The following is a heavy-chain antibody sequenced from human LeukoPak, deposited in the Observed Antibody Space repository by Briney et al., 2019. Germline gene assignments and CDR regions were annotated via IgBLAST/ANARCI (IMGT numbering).Heavy chain of an antibody. CDR3: ARVSSNWLYYFDY. J-gene: IGHJ4*02. V-gene: IGHV4-59*01. D-gene: IGHD6-13*01. Sequence: SETLSLTRTVSGGSISSYYWSWIRQPPGKGLEWIGYIYYSGSTNYNPSLKSRVTISVDTSKNQFSLKLSSVTAADTAVYYCARVSSNWLYYFDYWGQGTLVTVSS. CDR1: GGSISSYY. CDR2: IYYSGST.